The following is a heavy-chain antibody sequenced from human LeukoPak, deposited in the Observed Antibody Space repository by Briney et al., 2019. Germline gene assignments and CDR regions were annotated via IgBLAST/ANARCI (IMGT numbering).Heavy chain of an antibody. J-gene: IGHJ4*02. D-gene: IGHD3-22*01. Sequence: GGSLRLSCAASGFTFSTYDMNWVRQAPGKGLEWISYITGSSSTIYYADSVKGRFTISRDNGKNSLYLHMNSLRDEDTAVYYYARDAYDSSGYYYFDYWGQGTLVTVSS. CDR2: ITGSSSTI. CDR3: ARDAYDSSGYYYFDY. CDR1: GFTFSTYD. V-gene: IGHV3-48*02.